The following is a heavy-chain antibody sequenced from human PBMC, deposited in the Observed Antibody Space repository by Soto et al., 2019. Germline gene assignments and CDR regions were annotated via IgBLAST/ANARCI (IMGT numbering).Heavy chain of an antibody. D-gene: IGHD2-15*01. J-gene: IGHJ3*02. CDR3: AREGYCSGGSCFADAFDI. CDR1: GFTFSSYG. V-gene: IGHV3-33*01. CDR2: IWYDGSNK. Sequence: QVQLVESGGGVVQPGRSLRLSCAASGFTFSSYGMHWVRQAPGKGLEWVAVIWYDGSNKYYADSVKGRFTISRDNSKNKLYLQMNSLRAEDTAVYYCAREGYCSGGSCFADAFDIWGQGTMVTVSS.